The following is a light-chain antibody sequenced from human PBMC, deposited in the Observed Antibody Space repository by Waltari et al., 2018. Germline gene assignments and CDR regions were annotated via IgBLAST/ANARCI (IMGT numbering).Light chain of an antibody. Sequence: QSVLTQPPSASGTPGQRVTISCSGSSSNIGSNTVNWYQQLPGTAPNLLIYTNNQRPSGVPDRVSGSKSGTSASLAISGLRSEDEADYYCAAWDDSLNVVLFGGGTKLTVL. V-gene: IGLV1-44*01. CDR1: SSNIGSNT. CDR3: AAWDDSLNVVL. CDR2: TNN. J-gene: IGLJ2*01.